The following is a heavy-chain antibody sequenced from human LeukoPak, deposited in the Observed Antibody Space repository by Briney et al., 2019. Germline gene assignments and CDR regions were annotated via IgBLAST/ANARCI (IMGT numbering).Heavy chain of an antibody. CDR2: IYYSGST. CDR1: GGSISSGSYY. CDR3: ARDLYSSSSVAFDI. Sequence: SETLSLTCTVSGGSISSGSYYWSWIRQPPGKGLEWIGYIYYSGSTNYNPSLKSRVTISVDTSKNQFSLKLSSVTAADTAVYYCARDLYSSSSVAFDIWGQGTMVTVSS. V-gene: IGHV4-61*01. D-gene: IGHD6-13*01. J-gene: IGHJ3*02.